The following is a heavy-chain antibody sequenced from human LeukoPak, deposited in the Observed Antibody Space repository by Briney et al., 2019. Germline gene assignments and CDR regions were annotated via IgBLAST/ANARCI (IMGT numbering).Heavy chain of an antibody. Sequence: KTGRSLRLSCAVSGFTFNSYSLNWVRQAPGKGLEWVSYISIRGDTTYYAVSGTGRFIVSRDDVKNSLYLQMNRLRVEDTAVYYCARAHLTSGRVGYRTMDYWGQGTLVTVSS. V-gene: IGHV3-48*01. D-gene: IGHD4/OR15-4a*01. CDR1: GFTFNSYS. CDR3: ARAHLTSGRVGYRTMDY. J-gene: IGHJ4*02. CDR2: ISIRGDTT.